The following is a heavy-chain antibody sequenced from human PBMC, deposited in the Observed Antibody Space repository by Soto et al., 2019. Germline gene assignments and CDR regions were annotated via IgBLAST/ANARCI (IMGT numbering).Heavy chain of an antibody. CDR1: SAPVSSSTYT. J-gene: IGHJ6*02. Sequence: QLQLQESGPGLVKPSETLSLTCTVSSAPVSSSTYTWGWIRQPPGKGLEWIGSIYYSGSTYYNPSLNVRVTVSVATSRSQFSLKVTSVTAADTAVYYCARLHGYCISSSCHGHYAMDVWGQGTTVTVSS. V-gene: IGHV4-39*01. D-gene: IGHD2-2*01. CDR3: ARLHGYCISSSCHGHYAMDV. CDR2: IYYSGST.